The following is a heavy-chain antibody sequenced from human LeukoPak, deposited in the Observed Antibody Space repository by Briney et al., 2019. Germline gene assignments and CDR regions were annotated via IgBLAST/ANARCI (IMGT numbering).Heavy chain of an antibody. CDR1: GGSISTYY. Sequence: SETLSLTCTVSGGSISTYYWTWIRQPPGKGLEWIVYIYYSGSTNYNPSLKSRVTISVDTSTNQFSLKLRSVTAADTAVYYCAREDAQEGTNAFDIWGQGTLVTVSS. CDR2: IYYSGST. D-gene: IGHD2-2*01. V-gene: IGHV4-59*01. J-gene: IGHJ3*02. CDR3: AREDAQEGTNAFDI.